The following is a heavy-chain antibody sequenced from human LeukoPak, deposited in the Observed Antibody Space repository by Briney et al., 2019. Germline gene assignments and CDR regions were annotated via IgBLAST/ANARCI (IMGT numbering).Heavy chain of an antibody. V-gene: IGHV4-59*01. Sequence: PSETLSLTCTASGGSISSYYWSWIRQPPGKGLEWIGYIYYSGSTNYNPSLKSRVTISVDTSKNQFSLKLSSVTAADTAVYYCASGYSTTLGYWGQGTLVTVSS. CDR1: GGSISSYY. CDR3: ASGYSTTLGY. CDR2: IYYSGST. D-gene: IGHD5-12*01. J-gene: IGHJ4*02.